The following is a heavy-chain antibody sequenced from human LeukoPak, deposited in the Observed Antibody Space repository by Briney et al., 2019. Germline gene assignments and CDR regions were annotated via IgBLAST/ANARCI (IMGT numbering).Heavy chain of an antibody. Sequence: ASVKVSCKASGYTFTSYGVTWVRQAPGQGLEWMGWITTFNGNTNYAQNLQGRVTMTTDTSTSTAYMELRNLRSDDTAVYYCARDSSSWYGSGVNWFDPWGQGTLVTVSS. CDR1: GYTFTSYG. D-gene: IGHD6-13*01. V-gene: IGHV1-18*01. CDR2: ITTFNGNT. J-gene: IGHJ5*02. CDR3: ARDSSSWYGSGVNWFDP.